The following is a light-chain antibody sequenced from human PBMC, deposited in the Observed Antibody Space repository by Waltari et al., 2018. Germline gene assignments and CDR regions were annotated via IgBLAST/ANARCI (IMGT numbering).Light chain of an antibody. CDR3: QHYNDLPYS. CDR1: QDISSW. Sequence: DIQMTQSPTSLSASVGDNVTITCHASQDISSWLACYQHKPGKAPKPLIFAASSLQSGVPSRFSGSGSGTDYTLTITGLQPEDLATYYCQHYNDLPYSFGRGTKVEMK. J-gene: IGKJ2*03. CDR2: AAS. V-gene: IGKV1D-16*01.